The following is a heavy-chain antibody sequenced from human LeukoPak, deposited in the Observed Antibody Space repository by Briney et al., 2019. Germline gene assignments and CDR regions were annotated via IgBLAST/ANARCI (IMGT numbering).Heavy chain of an antibody. J-gene: IGHJ4*02. CDR2: IRRKAGNYAT. CDR1: GFTFSDSA. Sequence: PGGSLRLSCAASGFTFSDSAMHWVRQASGKGLEWVGRIRRKAGNYATAYAASVTGRFTISRDDSKNTAYLQMNSLKIGDTAVYYCIPGFYNTSGVDYWGQGTLVTVSS. V-gene: IGHV3-73*01. D-gene: IGHD3-22*01. CDR3: IPGFYNTSGVDY.